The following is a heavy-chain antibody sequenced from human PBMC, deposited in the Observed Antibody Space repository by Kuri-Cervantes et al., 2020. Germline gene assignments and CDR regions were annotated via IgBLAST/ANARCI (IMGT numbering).Heavy chain of an antibody. CDR3: ARVTSSGDRRWFDP. V-gene: IGHV3-30-3*01. J-gene: IGHJ5*02. CDR2: ISYDGSNK. D-gene: IGHD6-19*01. Sequence: GESLKISCAASGFTFSSYAMHWVRQAPGKGLEWVAVISYDGSNKYYADSVRGRFTISRDNAKKTLYLQMNSLRAEDTAVYYCARVTSSGDRRWFDPWGQGTLVTVSS. CDR1: GFTFSSYA.